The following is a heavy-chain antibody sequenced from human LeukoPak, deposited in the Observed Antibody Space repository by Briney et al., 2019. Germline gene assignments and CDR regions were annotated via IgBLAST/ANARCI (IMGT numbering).Heavy chain of an antibody. Sequence: SETLSLTCTVSGASISTYFWNWIRQPPGRGLEWIGSMYYRGSTNYNPFLKSRVTISVDTSKDQFSLRLTSLTAADTAVYYCARARSGWSFDYWGQGTLVTVSS. D-gene: IGHD6-19*01. J-gene: IGHJ4*02. CDR1: GASISTYF. CDR2: MYYRGST. V-gene: IGHV4-59*13. CDR3: ARARSGWSFDY.